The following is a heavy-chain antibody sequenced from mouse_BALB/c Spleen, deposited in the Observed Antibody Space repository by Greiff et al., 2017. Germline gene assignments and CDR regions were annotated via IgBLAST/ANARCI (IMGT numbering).Heavy chain of an antibody. CDR2: IDPANGNT. CDR3: APYGSRALFAY. CDR1: GFNIKDTY. D-gene: IGHD1-1*01. Sequence: EVKLMESGAELVKPGASVKLSCTASGFNIKDTYMHWVKQRPEQGLEWIGRIDPANGNTKYDPKFQGKATITADTSSNTAYLQLSSLTSEDTAVYYCAPYGSRALFAYWGQGTLVTVSA. J-gene: IGHJ3*01. V-gene: IGHV14-3*02.